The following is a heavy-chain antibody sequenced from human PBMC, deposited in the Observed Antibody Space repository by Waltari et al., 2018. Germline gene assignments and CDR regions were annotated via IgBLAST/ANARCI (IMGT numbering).Heavy chain of an antibody. CDR1: GFTFSSYS. J-gene: IGHJ4*02. D-gene: IGHD3-10*01. V-gene: IGHV3-48*01. CDR3: AKDLGSYLVY. CDR2: ISSSSSTI. Sequence: EVQLVESGGGLVQPGGSLRLSCAASGFTFSSYSMNWVRQAPGKGLEWVSYISSSSSTIYYADSVKGRFTISRDNAKNSLYLQMNSLRAEDTAVYYCAKDLGSYLVYWGQGTLVTVSS.